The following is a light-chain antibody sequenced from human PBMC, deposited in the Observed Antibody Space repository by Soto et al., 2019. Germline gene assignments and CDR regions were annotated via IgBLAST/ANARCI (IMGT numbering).Light chain of an antibody. Sequence: QSVLTQPASVSGSPGQSITISCTGTSSDVGGYNYVSWYQQHPGKAPKLMIYDVSNRPSGVSNRFSGSKSGNTASLTISGLQADDEAYYYCSSYTSSSTLVVFGGGTKLTVL. V-gene: IGLV2-14*01. CDR2: DVS. J-gene: IGLJ2*01. CDR1: SSDVGGYNY. CDR3: SSYTSSSTLVV.